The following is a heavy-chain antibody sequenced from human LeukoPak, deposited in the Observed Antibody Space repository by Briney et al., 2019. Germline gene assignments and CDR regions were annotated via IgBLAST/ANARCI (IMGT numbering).Heavy chain of an antibody. CDR3: ASRDVYYDSSGYPHDAFDI. CDR1: GGSISSSNW. Sequence: PSETLSLTCAVSGGSISSSNWWSWVRQPPGKGLEWIGEIYHSGSTNYNPSLKSRVTISVDKSKNQFSLKLSSVTAADTAVYYCASRDVYYDSSGYPHDAFDIWGQGTMVTVSS. J-gene: IGHJ3*02. D-gene: IGHD3-22*01. CDR2: IYHSGST. V-gene: IGHV4-4*02.